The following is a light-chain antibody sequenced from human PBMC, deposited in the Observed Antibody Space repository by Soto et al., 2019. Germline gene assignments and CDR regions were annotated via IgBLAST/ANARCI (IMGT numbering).Light chain of an antibody. CDR1: SSDVGAYKY. Sequence: QSALTQPASVSGPPGQSITTSCTGTSSDVGAYKYVSWYQQHPGKVPKLIIYGVSNRPSGVSNRFSGSKSGNTAFLTISGLQPEDEADYYCSSFTGTTTLDVFGTGTKLTVL. J-gene: IGLJ1*01. CDR2: GVS. CDR3: SSFTGTTTLDV. V-gene: IGLV2-14*03.